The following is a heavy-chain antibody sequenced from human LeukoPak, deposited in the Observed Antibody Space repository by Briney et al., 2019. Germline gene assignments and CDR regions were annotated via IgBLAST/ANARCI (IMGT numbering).Heavy chain of an antibody. J-gene: IGHJ4*02. Sequence: GGSLRLSCAASGFTFSSYAMSWVRQAPGKGLEWVAVISYDGSNKYYADSVKGRFTISRDNSKNTLYLQMNSLRAEDTAVYYCAKDSLWFGELLLVGTNYFDYWGQGTLVTVSS. CDR2: ISYDGSNK. D-gene: IGHD3-10*01. V-gene: IGHV3-30*18. CDR3: AKDSLWFGELLLVGTNYFDY. CDR1: GFTFSSYA.